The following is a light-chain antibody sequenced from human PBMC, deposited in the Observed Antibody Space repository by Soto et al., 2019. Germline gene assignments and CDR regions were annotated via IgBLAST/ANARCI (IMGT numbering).Light chain of an antibody. CDR2: GSS. V-gene: IGKV3-15*01. CDR1: QSVTNN. J-gene: IGKJ1*01. Sequence: EIVMTQSPATLSVSPGERVTLSCRASQSVTNNLAWYQQKPGQAPRLLFYGSSTKATGIPARFSGSGSGTEFTLTISSLQSEDFAVYYCQQYDNWPRTFGQGTKVDI. CDR3: QQYDNWPRT.